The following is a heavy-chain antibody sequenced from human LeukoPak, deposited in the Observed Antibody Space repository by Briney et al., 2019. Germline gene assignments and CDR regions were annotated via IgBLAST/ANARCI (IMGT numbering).Heavy chain of an antibody. CDR1: GFTFSSYS. V-gene: IGHV3-21*04. J-gene: IGHJ3*02. Sequence: GGSLRLSCAASGFTFSSYSMNWVRQAPGEGVEWVSSIWSSRSYIYYADAVKGRFTISRDNSKNTLYLQMNSLRGEDTAVYYCAKGIGGVIVKSLLHSAFDIWGQGTMVTVSS. D-gene: IGHD3-16*02. CDR2: IWSSRSYI. CDR3: AKGIGGVIVKSLLHSAFDI.